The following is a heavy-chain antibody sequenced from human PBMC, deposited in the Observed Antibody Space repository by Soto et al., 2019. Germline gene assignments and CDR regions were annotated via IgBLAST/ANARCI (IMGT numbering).Heavy chain of an antibody. D-gene: IGHD5-18*01. CDR2: DIPLFDTA. CDR3: ATGGHNDGYNFYPGMDV. J-gene: IGHJ6*02. V-gene: IGHV1-69*01. Sequence: QVQVVQSGAEVKKPGSSVKVSCKVSGGIFTNNAISWVRQAPGQGLEWLGGDIPLFDTAYYAQTFRGRLRISADAATTTAYMELSGLTSADTAVYFCATGGHNDGYNFYPGMDVWGQGTTVAVS. CDR1: GGIFTNNA.